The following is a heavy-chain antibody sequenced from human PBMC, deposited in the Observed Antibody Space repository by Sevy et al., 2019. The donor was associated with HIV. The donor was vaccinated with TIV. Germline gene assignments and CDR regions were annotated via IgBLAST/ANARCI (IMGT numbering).Heavy chain of an antibody. CDR1: GFTFSSFA. D-gene: IGHD1-26*01. CDR3: AKDTDSGSYLNDAFDI. J-gene: IGHJ3*02. Sequence: GGSLRLSCAASGFTFSSFAMSWVRQTPGKGLEWVSGLSGSGGSTYYPNSVKGRFTISRDNSKNTLYLQMNSLRAEDTAVYYCAKDTDSGSYLNDAFDIWGQGTMVTVSS. V-gene: IGHV3-23*01. CDR2: LSGSGGST.